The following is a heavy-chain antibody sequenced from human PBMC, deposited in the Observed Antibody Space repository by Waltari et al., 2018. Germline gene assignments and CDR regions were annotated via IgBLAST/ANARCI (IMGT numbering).Heavy chain of an antibody. Sequence: QVQLQQWGAGLLKPSETLSLTCAVYGGSFSGYYWSWIRQPPGKGLEWIGEINHSGSTNYNPSLKSRVTISVDTSKNQFSLKLSSVTAADTAVYYCARPGGGNTFSESIFDYLGQGTLVTVSS. D-gene: IGHD2-15*01. CDR2: INHSGST. CDR3: ARPGGGNTFSESIFDY. V-gene: IGHV4-34*01. J-gene: IGHJ4*02. CDR1: GGSFSGYY.